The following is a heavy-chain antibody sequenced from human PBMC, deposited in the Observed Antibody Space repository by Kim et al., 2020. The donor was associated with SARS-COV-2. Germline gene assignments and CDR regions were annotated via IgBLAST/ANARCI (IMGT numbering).Heavy chain of an antibody. CDR3: ARVGGTYYDILTGYFDY. Sequence: FQGRVTITADESTSTAYMELSSLRSEDTAVYYCARVGGTYYDILTGYFDYWGQGTLVTVSS. V-gene: IGHV1-69*01. J-gene: IGHJ4*02. D-gene: IGHD3-9*01.